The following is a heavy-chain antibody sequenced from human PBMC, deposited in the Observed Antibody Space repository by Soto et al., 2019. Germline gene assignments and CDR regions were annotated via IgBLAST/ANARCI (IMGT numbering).Heavy chain of an antibody. J-gene: IGHJ5*02. CDR2: IYYSGST. CDR3: ERDKIGYYYGSGSYLGFDT. V-gene: IGHV4-39*07. Sequence: PSETLSLTCTVSGGSISSSSYYWGWIRQPPGKGLEWIGSIYYSGSTYYNPSLKSRVTISVEKSKNQFSLKLSSVTAEDTAVYYCERDKIGYYYGSGSYLGFDTWAKGTLVTVS. CDR1: GGSISSSSYY. D-gene: IGHD3-10*01.